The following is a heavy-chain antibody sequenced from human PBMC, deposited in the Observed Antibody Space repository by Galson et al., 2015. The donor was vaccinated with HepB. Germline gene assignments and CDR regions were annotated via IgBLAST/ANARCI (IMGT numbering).Heavy chain of an antibody. D-gene: IGHD6-19*01. V-gene: IGHV3-74*01. Sequence: SLRLSCAASGFTFSSYWMHWVRQAPGKGLVWVSRINSDGSSTSYADSVKGRFTISRDNAKNTLYLQMNSLRAEDTAVYYCARVREWLADYYYYGMDVWGQGTTVTVSS. J-gene: IGHJ6*02. CDR2: INSDGSST. CDR3: ARVREWLADYYYYGMDV. CDR1: GFTFSSYW.